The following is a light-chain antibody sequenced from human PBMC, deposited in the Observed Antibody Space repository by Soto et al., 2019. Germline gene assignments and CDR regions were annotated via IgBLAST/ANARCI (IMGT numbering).Light chain of an antibody. J-gene: IGKJ2*01. CDR1: QSISTE. CDR3: QQGHNGHLT. Sequence: EIVMTQSPATLSVSPGQRATLSCRASQSISTELAWYQQKPGQPPRLLIYSASTRATGVQARFTGSGSGSEFTLTISGVQSEDFAVYYCQQGHNGHLTFGQGTRLEI. V-gene: IGKV3-15*01. CDR2: SAS.